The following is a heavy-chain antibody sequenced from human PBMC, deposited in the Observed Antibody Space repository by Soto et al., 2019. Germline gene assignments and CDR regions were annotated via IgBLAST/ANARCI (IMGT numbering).Heavy chain of an antibody. V-gene: IGHV4-31*03. CDR1: GGSISSGGYS. Sequence: QVQLQESGPGLVKPSQTLSLTCTVSGGSISSGGYSWSWIRQHPGKGLEWIGYIYYSGSTYYSPSLKSRHTISVDTSTNQSSLKLSSVTAADTVVYYCARGIDYWGQGTLVTVSS. CDR3: ARGIDY. CDR2: IYYSGST. J-gene: IGHJ4*02.